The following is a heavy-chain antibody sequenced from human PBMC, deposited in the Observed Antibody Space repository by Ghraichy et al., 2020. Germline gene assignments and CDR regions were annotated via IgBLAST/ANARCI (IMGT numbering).Heavy chain of an antibody. CDR1: GGSFSGYY. Sequence: ESLNISCAVYGGSFSGYYWSWIRQPPGKGLEWIGEINHSGSTNYNPSLKSRVTISVDTSKNQFSLKLSSVTAADTAVYYCARGRTTRRITIFGVDIFDYWGQGTLVTVSS. D-gene: IGHD3-3*01. J-gene: IGHJ4*02. CDR3: ARGRTTRRITIFGVDIFDY. V-gene: IGHV4-34*01. CDR2: INHSGST.